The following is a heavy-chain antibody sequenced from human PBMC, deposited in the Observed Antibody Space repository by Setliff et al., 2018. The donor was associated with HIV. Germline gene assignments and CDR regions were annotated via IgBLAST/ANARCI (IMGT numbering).Heavy chain of an antibody. D-gene: IGHD2-21*01. CDR2: IYTDDSNT. J-gene: IGHJ3*02. Sequence: PGGSLRLSCAASGFTFSSFAMTWVRQAPGKGLEWVSIIYTDDSNTYYAESVKGRFTISRDNSKNTLYLQMNSLRAGDTAVYYCAKHFLLWSNAFHIWGQGTMVTVSS. CDR1: GFTFSSFA. CDR3: AKHFLLWSNAFHI. V-gene: IGHV3-23*03.